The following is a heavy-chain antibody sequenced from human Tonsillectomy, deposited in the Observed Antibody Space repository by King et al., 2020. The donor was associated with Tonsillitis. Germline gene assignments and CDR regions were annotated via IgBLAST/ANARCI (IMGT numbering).Heavy chain of an antibody. CDR1: GGSISSYY. CDR3: AKQVGATTDWFDP. V-gene: IGHV4-59*01. CDR2: IYYSGST. Sequence: VQLQESGPGLVKPSETLSLTCTVSGGSISSYYWSWIRQPPGKGLEWIGYIYYSGSTNYNPSLKSRVTISVDTSKNPFSLKLSSVTAADTAVYYCAKQVGATTDWFDPWGQGTLVTVSS. D-gene: IGHD1-26*01. J-gene: IGHJ5*02.